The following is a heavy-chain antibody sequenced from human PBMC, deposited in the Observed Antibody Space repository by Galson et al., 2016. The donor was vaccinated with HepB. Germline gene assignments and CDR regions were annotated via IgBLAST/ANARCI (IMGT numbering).Heavy chain of an antibody. CDR1: GDSVSSNTAA. D-gene: IGHD1-26*01. CDR3: ASGWAFDD. Sequence: AISGDSVSSNTAAWNWVRQSPSRGLEWLGRTYYRSKWYNDYAVSLRSRITINADTSKNEFSLQLNSVTPEDTAVYYCASGWAFDDWSQGTLVTVSS. CDR2: TYYRSKWYN. J-gene: IGHJ4*02. V-gene: IGHV6-1*01.